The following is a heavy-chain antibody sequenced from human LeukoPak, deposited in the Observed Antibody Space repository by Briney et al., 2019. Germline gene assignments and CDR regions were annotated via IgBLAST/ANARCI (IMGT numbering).Heavy chain of an antibody. V-gene: IGHV4-59*02. D-gene: IGHD2/OR15-2a*01. J-gene: IGHJ4*02. CDR2: LSYTGKT. Sequence: SETLSLTCLVSGSSVSSSHWNWIRQLPGKGLEWIGCLSYTGKTDYNPSLTSRVTISLDTSKNQVSLKLKSLTAADTAVYYCSEGDFEPFDHWGQGISVTVSS. CDR3: SEGDFEPFDH. CDR1: GSSVSSSH.